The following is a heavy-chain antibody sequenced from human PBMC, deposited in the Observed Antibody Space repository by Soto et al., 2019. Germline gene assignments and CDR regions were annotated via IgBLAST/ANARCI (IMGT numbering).Heavy chain of an antibody. CDR2: INHSGRT. CDR1: GGSFSGYC. CDR3: ARGRKYYDFWSGYSHPRYYFNY. Sequence: SETLSLTCAVYGGSFSGYCWSWIRQPPGKGLEWIGEINHSGRTNYNPSLKSRVTISVDTSKSQFSLKLSSVTAADTAVYYCARGRKYYDFWSGYSHPRYYFNYWGQGTLVAVAS. V-gene: IGHV4-34*01. J-gene: IGHJ4*02. D-gene: IGHD3-3*01.